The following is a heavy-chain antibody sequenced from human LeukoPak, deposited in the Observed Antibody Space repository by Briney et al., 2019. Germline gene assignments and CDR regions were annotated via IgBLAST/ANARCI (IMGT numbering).Heavy chain of an antibody. V-gene: IGHV3-23*01. CDR3: ARGKGITVSSFDY. CDR2: ISNSGGST. D-gene: IGHD6-19*01. CDR1: RFTFSSYA. J-gene: IGHJ4*02. Sequence: GGSLRLSCAASRFTFSSYAMSWVRQAPGKGLEWVSGISNSGGSTYYANSVKGRFTISRDNSKNTLYLQMNSLRAEDTAVYYCARGKGITVSSFDYWGQRTLVTVSS.